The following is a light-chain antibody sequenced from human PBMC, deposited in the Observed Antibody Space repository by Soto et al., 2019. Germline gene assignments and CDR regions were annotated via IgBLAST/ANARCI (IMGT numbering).Light chain of an antibody. CDR2: LNSDGSH. CDR3: QVWGTGTSWV. J-gene: IGLJ3*02. V-gene: IGLV4-69*01. CDR1: SGHSSYA. Sequence: QLVLTQSPSASASLGASVKLTCTLSSGHSSYAIAWHQQQPEKGPRYLMKLNSDGSHSKGDGIPDRFPGSSSGAERYLTISRLQTEDEADSYCQVWGTGTSWVFGGGTKLTVL.